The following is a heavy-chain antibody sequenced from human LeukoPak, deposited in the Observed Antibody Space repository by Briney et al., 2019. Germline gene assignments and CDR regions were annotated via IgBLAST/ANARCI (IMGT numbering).Heavy chain of an antibody. CDR1: GGSISSGGYY. Sequence: PSETLSLTCTVSGGSISSGGYYWSWIRQSPGKGLEWIGYISYTGNTNYNPSLKSRVTISVDTSKNQFSLKLSSVTAADTAVYYCAREGGFHSPAGIWGQGTMVTVSS. J-gene: IGHJ3*02. V-gene: IGHV4-61*08. CDR3: AREGGFHSPAGI. CDR2: ISYTGNT. D-gene: IGHD1-26*01.